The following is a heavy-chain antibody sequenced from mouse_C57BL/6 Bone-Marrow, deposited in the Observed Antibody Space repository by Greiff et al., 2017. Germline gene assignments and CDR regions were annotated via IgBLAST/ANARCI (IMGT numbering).Heavy chain of an antibody. CDR1: GYTFTSYW. V-gene: IGHV1-69*01. CDR3: ARDYSNLYYFDY. J-gene: IGHJ2*01. D-gene: IGHD2-5*01. Sequence: QVQLKESGAELVMPGASVKLSCKASGYTFTSYWMHWVKQRPGQGLEWIGEIDPSDSYTNYNQKFKGKSTLTVDKSSSTAYMQLSSLTSEDSAVYYCARDYSNLYYFDYWGQGTTLTVSS. CDR2: IDPSDSYT.